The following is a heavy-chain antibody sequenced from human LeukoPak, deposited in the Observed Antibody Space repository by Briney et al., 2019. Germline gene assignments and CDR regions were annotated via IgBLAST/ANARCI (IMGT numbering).Heavy chain of an antibody. J-gene: IGHJ3*02. CDR3: ARARSEMAKDAFDI. D-gene: IGHD5-24*01. CDR2: ISSSGSTI. Sequence: PGGSLRLSCAASGFTFSSYEMNWVRQAPGKGLEWVSYISSSGSTIYYADSVKGRFTISRDNSKNTLYLQMNSLRAEDTAVYYCARARSEMAKDAFDIWGQGTMVTVSS. V-gene: IGHV3-48*03. CDR1: GFTFSSYE.